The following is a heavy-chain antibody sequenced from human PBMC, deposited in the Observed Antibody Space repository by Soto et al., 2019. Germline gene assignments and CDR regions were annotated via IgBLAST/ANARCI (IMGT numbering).Heavy chain of an antibody. D-gene: IGHD4-4*01. CDR3: ARVLPTVTKHWLDP. V-gene: IGHV4-31*03. CDR1: GGSINRGGYY. CDR2: IYYSGST. Sequence: PSETLSLTCTVSGGSINRGGYYWSWIRQVPGKGLELIGYIYYSGSTYYNPSLKSRVTLSVDTSKNQFSLKLISVTAAHPAVSYCARVLPTVTKHWLDPWGKRTRVTVSS. J-gene: IGHJ5*02.